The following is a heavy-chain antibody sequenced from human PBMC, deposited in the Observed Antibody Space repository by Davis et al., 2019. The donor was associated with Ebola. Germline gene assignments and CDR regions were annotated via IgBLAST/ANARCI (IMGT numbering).Heavy chain of an antibody. J-gene: IGHJ3*02. V-gene: IGHV1-2*06. CDR3: AREGRPSNDAFDI. CDR1: GYTFTSYD. Sequence: AASVKVSCKASGYTFTSYDINWVRQATGQGLEWMGRVSPNSGDTNYAQKFQGRVTMTRDTSITTAYMDLSGLRSDDTAVYYCAREGRPSNDAFDIWGQGTMVTVSS. D-gene: IGHD1-26*01. CDR2: VSPNSGDT.